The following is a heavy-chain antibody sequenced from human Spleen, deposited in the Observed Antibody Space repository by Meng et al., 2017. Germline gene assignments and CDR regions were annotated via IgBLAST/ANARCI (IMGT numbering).Heavy chain of an antibody. Sequence: QVQLQKWGAGLLKPSEPPSLTCGVYGGSFSSYYWGWIRQPPGKGLEWIGSIYYSGSTYYNPSLKSRVTISVDTSKNQFSLKLSSVTAADTAVYYCALAGYSSGWYVEYFQHWGQGTLVTVSS. J-gene: IGHJ1*01. V-gene: IGHV4-34*01. D-gene: IGHD6-19*01. CDR2: IYYSGST. CDR3: ALAGYSSGWYVEYFQH. CDR1: GGSFSSYY.